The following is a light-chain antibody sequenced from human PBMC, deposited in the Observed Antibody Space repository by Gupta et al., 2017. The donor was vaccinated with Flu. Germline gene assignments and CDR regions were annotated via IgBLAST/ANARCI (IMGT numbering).Light chain of an antibody. V-gene: IGLV2-14*03. J-gene: IGLJ1*01. CDR3: SSFSSSSTLFV. Sequence: QSALTQPASVSGSPGQSITISCTGTSSDVGGYNFVSWYQQHPGIAPKLMIYEVSNRPSGVSNRSSGSKSGNTASLTISGLQAEDESDYYCSSFSSSSTLFVFGTGTKVTVL. CDR1: SSDVGGYNF. CDR2: EVS.